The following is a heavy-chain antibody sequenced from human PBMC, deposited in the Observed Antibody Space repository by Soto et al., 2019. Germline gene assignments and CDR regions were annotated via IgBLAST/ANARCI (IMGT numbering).Heavy chain of an antibody. D-gene: IGHD2-21*02. V-gene: IGHV3-23*01. Sequence: EVQLLESGGGLVQPGGSLRLSCAASGFTFSSYAMSWVRQAPGRGLEWVSAISGSGGTTYYGDSVRGRFTVSRDNSRDTLYLQMNSLRADDTALYHCARNCGGDCYTNFDYWGQGTLVTVSS. CDR1: GFTFSSYA. CDR3: ARNCGGDCYTNFDY. J-gene: IGHJ4*02. CDR2: ISGSGGTT.